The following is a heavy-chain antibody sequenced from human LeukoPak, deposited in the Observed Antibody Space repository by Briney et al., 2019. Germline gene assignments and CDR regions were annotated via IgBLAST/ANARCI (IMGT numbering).Heavy chain of an antibody. CDR3: ARDPIVVPAAISGWYFDL. Sequence: SETLSLTCTVSGGSISSYYWSWIRQPAGKGLEWIGRIYTSGSTNYNPSLKSRATMSVDTSKNQFSLKLSSVTAADTAVYYCARDPIVVPAAISGWYFDLWGRGTLVTVSS. CDR1: GGSISSYY. D-gene: IGHD2-2*01. V-gene: IGHV4-4*07. J-gene: IGHJ2*01. CDR2: IYTSGST.